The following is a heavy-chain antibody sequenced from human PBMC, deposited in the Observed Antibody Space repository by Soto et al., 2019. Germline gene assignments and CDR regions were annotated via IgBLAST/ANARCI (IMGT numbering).Heavy chain of an antibody. CDR1: GGAITSSPYF. CDR3: ARMSRTVNY. J-gene: IGHJ4*02. D-gene: IGHD4-17*01. CDR2: TYDDGRA. Sequence: PSETLSLTCTVSGGAITSSPYFWSRIRQSPGRGLEYIGYTYDDGRATYNPSLQSRVTISVDKSTSKFSLSLTSVAAADTAVYFCARMSRTVNYWGQGTPVTVSS. V-gene: IGHV4-61*05.